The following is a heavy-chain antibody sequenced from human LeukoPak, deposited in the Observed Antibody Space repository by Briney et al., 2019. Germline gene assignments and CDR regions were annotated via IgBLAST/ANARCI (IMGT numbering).Heavy chain of an antibody. CDR2: ISAYNGNT. Sequence: ASVKVSCKASGYTFTSYGISWVRQAPGQGLEWMGWISAYNGNTNYAQKLQGRVTMTTDTSTSTTYMELRSLRSDDTAVYYCARAGYSSSWYGEGHYYYYYMDVWGKGTTVTVSS. J-gene: IGHJ6*03. D-gene: IGHD6-13*01. CDR1: GYTFTSYG. V-gene: IGHV1-18*01. CDR3: ARAGYSSSWYGEGHYYYYYMDV.